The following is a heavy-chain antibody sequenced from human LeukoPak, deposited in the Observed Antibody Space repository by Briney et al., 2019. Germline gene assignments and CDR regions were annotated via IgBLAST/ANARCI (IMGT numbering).Heavy chain of an antibody. V-gene: IGHV4-4*07. CDR3: AREGGGSRWLDP. J-gene: IGHJ5*02. CDR1: GGSISSYY. CDR2: INTSGNS. Sequence: SETLSLTCTVSGGSISSYYWSWIRQPAGKGLEWIGRINTSGNSNYNPSLRSRVTMSVDTSKNQFSLNLSSVTAADTAVYYCAREGGGSRWLDPWGQGTLVTVSS. D-gene: IGHD6-25*01.